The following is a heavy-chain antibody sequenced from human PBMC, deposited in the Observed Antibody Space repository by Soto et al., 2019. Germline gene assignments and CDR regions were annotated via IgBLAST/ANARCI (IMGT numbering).Heavy chain of an antibody. J-gene: IGHJ5*02. CDR1: GYSFTSYW. V-gene: IGHV5-10-1*01. CDR2: IDPSDSYT. CDR3: ARHFIADPNWFDP. D-gene: IGHD6-13*01. Sequence: GESLKISCKGSGYSFTSYWISWVRQMPGKGLEWMGRIDPSDSYTNYSPSFQGHVTISADKSISTAYLQWSSLKASDTAMYYCARHFIADPNWFDPWGQGTLVTVSS.